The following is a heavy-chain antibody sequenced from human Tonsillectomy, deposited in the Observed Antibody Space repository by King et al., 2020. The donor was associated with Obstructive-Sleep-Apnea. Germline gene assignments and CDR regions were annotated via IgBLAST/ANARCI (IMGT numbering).Heavy chain of an antibody. Sequence: VQLQQWGAGLLKPSETLSLTCAVYGGSFSGYYWSWIRQPPGKGLEWIGEINHSGSTNYNPSLKSRVTISVDTSKNQFSLKLSSVTAADTAVYYCARGGLAAAGPEYNWFDPWGQGTLVTVSS. CDR3: ARGGLAAAGPEYNWFDP. CDR1: GGSFSGYY. CDR2: INHSGST. V-gene: IGHV4-34*01. D-gene: IGHD6-13*01. J-gene: IGHJ5*02.